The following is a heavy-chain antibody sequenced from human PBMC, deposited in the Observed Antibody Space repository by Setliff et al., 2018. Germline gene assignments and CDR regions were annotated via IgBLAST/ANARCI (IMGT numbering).Heavy chain of an antibody. D-gene: IGHD3-3*01. V-gene: IGHV3-48*01. CDR2: ISTSSSSI. CDR3: ARDVLQFLEWPQYFQH. Sequence: GGSLRLSCAASGFTFSSYSMTWVRQAPGKGLEWVSYISTSSSSIYYADSLQGRFTISRDNAKNSLYLQMNSLRTEDTAVYYCARDVLQFLEWPQYFQHWGQGTLVTVSS. J-gene: IGHJ1*01. CDR1: GFTFSSYS.